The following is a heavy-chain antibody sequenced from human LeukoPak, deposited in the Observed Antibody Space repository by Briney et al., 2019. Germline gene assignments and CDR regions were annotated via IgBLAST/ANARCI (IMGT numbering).Heavy chain of an antibody. V-gene: IGHV5-51*01. CDR2: IYPGDSDT. D-gene: IGHD6-19*01. CDR1: GYSVTSYW. Sequence: GESLKISCKGSGYSVTSYWIGWVRQMPVKGLEWMGIIYPGDSDTRYSPSFQGQVTISADKSISTAYLQWSSLKASDTAMFYCARSPRTGWYVGAFDIWGQGTMVTVSS. J-gene: IGHJ3*02. CDR3: ARSPRTGWYVGAFDI.